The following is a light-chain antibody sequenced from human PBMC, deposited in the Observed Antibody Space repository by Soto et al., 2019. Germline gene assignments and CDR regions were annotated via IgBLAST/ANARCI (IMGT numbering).Light chain of an antibody. CDR3: TSFTTSSLYV. Sequence: QSVLTQPASVSGSPGQSITISCSGTTSDFGGYNYVSWYQQHPGKAPKLIIYDVSNRPSGVSNRFSGSKSGNTASLTISGLQAEDEADYYCTSFTTSSLYVFGTGTKLTVL. J-gene: IGLJ1*01. V-gene: IGLV2-14*01. CDR2: DVS. CDR1: TSDFGGYNY.